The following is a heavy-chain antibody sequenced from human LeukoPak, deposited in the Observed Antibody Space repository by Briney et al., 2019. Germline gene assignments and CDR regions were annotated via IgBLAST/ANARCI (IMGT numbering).Heavy chain of an antibody. Sequence: GGSLRLSCAAPGFTFSSYAMHWVRQAPGKGLEWVAVISYDGSNKYYADSVKGRFTISRDNSKNTLYLQMNSLRAEDTAVYYCARDRSSGFDPWGQGTLVTVSS. V-gene: IGHV3-30-3*01. CDR3: ARDRSSGFDP. CDR1: GFTFSSYA. CDR2: ISYDGSNK. J-gene: IGHJ5*02. D-gene: IGHD3-22*01.